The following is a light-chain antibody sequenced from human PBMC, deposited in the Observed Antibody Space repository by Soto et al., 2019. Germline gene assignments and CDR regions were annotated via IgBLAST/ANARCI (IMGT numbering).Light chain of an antibody. CDR3: QEYRGWRT. J-gene: IGKJ1*01. V-gene: IGKV3-15*01. CDR2: AAS. CDR1: QSIEGR. Sequence: IVMTQSPATLSVSPGERATLSCRASQSIEGRLAWYQQRPGQAPRLLIYAASTRAAGIPARFSGSGSGTEFTLTISGLQSEDFGVYYCQEYRGWRTFGQGTKVDIK.